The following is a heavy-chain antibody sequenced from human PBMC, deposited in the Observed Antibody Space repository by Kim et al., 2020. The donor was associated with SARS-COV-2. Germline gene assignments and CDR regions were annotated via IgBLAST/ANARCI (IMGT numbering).Heavy chain of an antibody. CDR1: GFTFSSYG. J-gene: IGHJ6*02. V-gene: IGHV3-30*18. CDR2: ISYDGSNK. CDR3: AKGSQQLASYYYYGMDV. Sequence: GGSLRLSCAASGFTFSSYGMHWVCQAPGKGLEWVAVISYDGSNKYYADSVKGRFTISRDNSKNTLYLQMNSLRAEDTAVYYCAKGSQQLASYYYYGMDVWGQGTTVTVSS. D-gene: IGHD6-13*01.